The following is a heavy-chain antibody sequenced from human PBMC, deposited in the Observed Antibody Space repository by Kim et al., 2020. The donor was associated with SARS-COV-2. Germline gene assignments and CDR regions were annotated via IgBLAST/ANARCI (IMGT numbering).Heavy chain of an antibody. CDR1: GFSLSGYW. J-gene: IGHJ5*02. CDR3: ARSDWFDP. V-gene: IGHV3-74*01. CDR2: LKYDASIT. Sequence: GGSLRLSCKASGFSLSGYWMHWVRQAPGQGLVWVARLKYDASITSYMDSVKGRFTISRDTAENTLYLQMNSLRAEDTAVYYCARSDWFDPWGQGTLVTVSS.